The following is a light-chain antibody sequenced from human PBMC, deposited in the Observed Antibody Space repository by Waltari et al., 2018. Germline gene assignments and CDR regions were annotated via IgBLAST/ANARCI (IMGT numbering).Light chain of an antibody. CDR1: TGSVTSGHY. CDR3: LLSYSGARGV. Sequence: QAVVTQEPSLTVSPGGTVPLPCVSSTGSVTSGHYPYWFQRKPGQAPRTLIYDTSNKHSWTPARFSGSLLGGKAALTLSGAQPEDEAEYYCLLSYSGARGVFGGGTKLTVL. V-gene: IGLV7-46*01. J-gene: IGLJ3*02. CDR2: DTS.